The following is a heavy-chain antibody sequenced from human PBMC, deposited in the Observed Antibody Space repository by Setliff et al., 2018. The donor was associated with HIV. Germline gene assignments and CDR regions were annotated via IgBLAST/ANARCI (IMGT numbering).Heavy chain of an antibody. CDR3: ASWRVPRDAFDI. D-gene: IGHD3-3*01. CDR1: GFTFSGYA. CDR2: IRFDGSNK. J-gene: IGHJ3*02. Sequence: PGGSLRLSCAVSGFTFSGYAMSWVRQAPGKGLEWVTFIRFDGSNKYSADSVKGRFTISRDNAKNTLYLQLNSLRVEDTAVYFCASWRVPRDAFDIWGLGTRVT. V-gene: IGHV3-30*02.